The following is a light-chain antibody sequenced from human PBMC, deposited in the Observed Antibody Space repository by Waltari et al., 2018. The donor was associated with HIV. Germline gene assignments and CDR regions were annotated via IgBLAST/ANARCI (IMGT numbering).Light chain of an antibody. CDR2: EGI. CDR1: SSDVGNYNL. CDR3: CSYGGSSNWV. Sequence: SSDVGNYNLVSWYQQHPGKAPKLMIYEGIKRPSGVSNRISGSKSGNTASLTISGLQAEDEADYYCCSYGGSSNWVFGGGTKLTVL. J-gene: IGLJ3*02. V-gene: IGLV2-23*01.